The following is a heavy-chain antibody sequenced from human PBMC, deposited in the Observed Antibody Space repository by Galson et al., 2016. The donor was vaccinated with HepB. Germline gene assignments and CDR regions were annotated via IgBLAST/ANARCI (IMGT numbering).Heavy chain of an antibody. CDR3: ARDRDYLLDS. J-gene: IGHJ4*02. CDR1: GGIFSTFG. CDR2: IIPTFATP. Sequence: QSGAEVKKPGESLKISCKASGGIFSTFGISWVRQAPGQGLEWMGGIIPTFATPTYAQNLQGRVTMTTDTYTSTVYMELRSLRSDDTAVYYCARDRDYLLDSWGQGTLVTVSP. D-gene: IGHD5-24*01. V-gene: IGHV1-69*05.